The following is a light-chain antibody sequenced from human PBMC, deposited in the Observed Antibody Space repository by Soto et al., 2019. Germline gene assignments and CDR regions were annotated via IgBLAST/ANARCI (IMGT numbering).Light chain of an antibody. CDR1: QSVRTN. V-gene: IGKV3-15*01. CDR2: GAS. J-gene: IGKJ2*01. Sequence: ETVMTQSPATLSVSPGARVTLSCRASQSVRTNLVWYQQSPGQPPRLLIYGASDRVAGVPDRFSGSGSGTDFTLTISGLQSEDCAVYYCQQYNEWPRTFGQGTKLEIK. CDR3: QQYNEWPRT.